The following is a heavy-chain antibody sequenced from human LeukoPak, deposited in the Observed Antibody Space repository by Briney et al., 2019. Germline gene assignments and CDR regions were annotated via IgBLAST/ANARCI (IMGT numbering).Heavy chain of an antibody. CDR1: GVTFSSYW. V-gene: IGHV3-7*01. CDR3: ARDANYHVSSDYYDAFDI. CDR2: IEQDGSEK. J-gene: IGHJ3*02. D-gene: IGHD3-22*01. Sequence: GGSLRLSCAASGVTFSSYWMSWVRQAPGEGLEWGANIEQDGSEKYYVDSVKGRFTISRDNAKNSLYLQMNSLRAEDTAVYYCARDANYHVSSDYYDAFDIWGQGTMVTVSS.